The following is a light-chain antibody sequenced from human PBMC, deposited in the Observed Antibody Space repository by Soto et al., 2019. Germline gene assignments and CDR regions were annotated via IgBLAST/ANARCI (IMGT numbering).Light chain of an antibody. Sequence: DIQMTHSPSTLSASIGDRVTITCRASQTIDDYLAWYQQKPGKAPKLLIYEASNLESGVPSRFSGSGSVTEFTLTISSLQPDDSGTYYCQQYFTYSHTFGQGTKLEIK. CDR2: EAS. V-gene: IGKV1-5*03. J-gene: IGKJ2*01. CDR1: QTIDDY. CDR3: QQYFTYSHT.